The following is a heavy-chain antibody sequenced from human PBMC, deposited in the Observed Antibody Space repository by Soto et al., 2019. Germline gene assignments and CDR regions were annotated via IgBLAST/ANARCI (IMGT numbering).Heavy chain of an antibody. Sequence: QVHLVESGGGVVQPGRSLRLSCAASGFTFSTYGMHWVRQAPGKGLEWVAVISYDGSVKYYADSVKGRFTISRDNSKNTLYLQMHSLRAEDTAVDSCAKDGDAHSFDVWGQGTMVTVSS. CDR2: ISYDGSVK. CDR1: GFTFSTYG. CDR3: AKDGDAHSFDV. V-gene: IGHV3-30*18. J-gene: IGHJ3*01. D-gene: IGHD4-17*01.